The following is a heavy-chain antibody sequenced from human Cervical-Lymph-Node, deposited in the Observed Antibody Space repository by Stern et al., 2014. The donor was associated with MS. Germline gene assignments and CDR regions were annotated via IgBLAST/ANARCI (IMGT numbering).Heavy chain of an antibody. CDR2: INGGRGKN. Sequence: QVQLVQSGAEVKKPGASVRVSCKASGYRLTDYAMYWVRQAPGQRLEWMGWINGGRGKNRYSEKFQDSLTLIEDTAANTVFMDLASLTGEDSALYYCARGPVAGWFDYWGQGTLVSVSS. CDR3: ARGPVAGWFDY. D-gene: IGHD6-19*01. V-gene: IGHV1-3*03. CDR1: GYRLTDYA. J-gene: IGHJ4*02.